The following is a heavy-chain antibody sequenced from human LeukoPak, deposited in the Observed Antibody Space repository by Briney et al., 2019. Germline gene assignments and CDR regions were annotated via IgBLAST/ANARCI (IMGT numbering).Heavy chain of an antibody. Sequence: SETLSLTCTVSGCTISSYYWSWIRQPPGKGLEWIGYINYSGSTNYNPSLKSRVITIVDTSKNQISLKLSSVTAADTAVYYCEREQEVPAAAWRDAFDIWGQGTMVTVSS. CDR3: EREQEVPAAAWRDAFDI. D-gene: IGHD2-2*01. V-gene: IGHV4-59*01. CDR1: GCTISSYY. J-gene: IGHJ3*02. CDR2: INYSGST.